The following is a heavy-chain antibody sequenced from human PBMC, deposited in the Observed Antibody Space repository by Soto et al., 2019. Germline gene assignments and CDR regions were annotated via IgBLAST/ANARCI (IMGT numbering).Heavy chain of an antibody. V-gene: IGHV3-33*01. CDR3: GSDGSLGDTGVVAS. Sequence: QVQLVESGGGVVQPGKSLRLSCAASGFTFTTYGMHWVRQAPGKGLEWVAGIWYDGSNKYHGDSLKGRFTISRENSKNAVYLHINNRTAEYNDVYYCGSDGSLGDTGVVASLGQGTLVTVSS. J-gene: IGHJ4*02. CDR1: GFTFTTYG. CDR2: IWYDGSNK. D-gene: IGHD3-16*01.